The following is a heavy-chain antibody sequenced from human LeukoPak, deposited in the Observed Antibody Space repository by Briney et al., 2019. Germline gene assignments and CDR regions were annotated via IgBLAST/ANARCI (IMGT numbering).Heavy chain of an antibody. Sequence: GGSLRLSCAASGFTFSSYAMHWVRQAPGKGLEWVAVISYDGSNKYYADSVKGRFTISRDNSKNTLYLQMNSLRAEDTAVYYCARDSPEAGSGGIDYWGQGTLVTVSS. D-gene: IGHD3-10*01. CDR3: ARDSPEAGSGGIDY. V-gene: IGHV3-30-3*01. CDR2: ISYDGSNK. J-gene: IGHJ4*02. CDR1: GFTFSSYA.